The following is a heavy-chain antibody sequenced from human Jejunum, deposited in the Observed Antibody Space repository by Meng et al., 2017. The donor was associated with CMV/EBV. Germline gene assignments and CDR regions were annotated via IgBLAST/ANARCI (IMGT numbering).Heavy chain of an antibody. D-gene: IGHD2-21*02. CDR2: IYTSGST. CDR1: GVSISNYY. V-gene: IGHV4-4*07. CDR3: ARDGGLDCGGDCYIDH. Sequence: QMQLQAAGLGLVKASETLSLNCTVSGVSISNYYWGWNRRPAGKGLEWIVRIYTSGSTNYHPSLESRVTMSLDTPKTQFSLMLTSVTAADTALYFCARDGGLDCGGDCYIDHWGQGILVTVSS. J-gene: IGHJ4*02.